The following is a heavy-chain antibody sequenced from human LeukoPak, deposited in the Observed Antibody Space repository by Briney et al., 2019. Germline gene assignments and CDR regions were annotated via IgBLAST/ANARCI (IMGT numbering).Heavy chain of an antibody. CDR3: ARARYDYVWGSYRYTDVYYFDY. D-gene: IGHD3-16*02. Sequence: SETLSLTCIVSGGSISSYYWSWIRQPPGKGLEWIGYIYYSGSTNYNPSLKSRVTISVDTSKNQFSLKLSSVTAADTAVYYCARARYDYVWGSYRYTDVYYFDYWGQGTLVTVSS. CDR1: GGSISSYY. V-gene: IGHV4-59*01. J-gene: IGHJ4*02. CDR2: IYYSGST.